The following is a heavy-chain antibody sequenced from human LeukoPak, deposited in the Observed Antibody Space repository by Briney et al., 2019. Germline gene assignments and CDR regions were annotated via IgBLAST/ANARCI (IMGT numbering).Heavy chain of an antibody. D-gene: IGHD2-2*01. Sequence: SETLSLTCTLSGDSMSSYYWSWIRQPPGKGLQWNGYIYYSGSTNYNPSLKSRVIISVDRSKNQFSLRLTSVTAADTAVYYCARVVVGAFYYYYYMDVWGKGTTVIVSS. CDR1: GDSMSSYY. CDR3: ARVVVGAFYYYYYMDV. J-gene: IGHJ6*03. CDR2: IYYSGST. V-gene: IGHV4-59*01.